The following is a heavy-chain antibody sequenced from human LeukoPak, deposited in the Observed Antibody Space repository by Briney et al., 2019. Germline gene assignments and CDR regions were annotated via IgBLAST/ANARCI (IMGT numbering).Heavy chain of an antibody. Sequence: ASVKVSCKASGYTFTDYSVHWVRQTPGQGLEWMGWINPNTGGTNYAQKFQGRVTMTRDTSISTAYMELSRMRSDDTAVYYCARESVRFLEWTDGDAYFQHWGQGALVTVSS. CDR1: GYTFTDYS. V-gene: IGHV1-2*02. CDR2: INPNTGGT. CDR3: ARESVRFLEWTDGDAYFQH. D-gene: IGHD3-3*01. J-gene: IGHJ1*01.